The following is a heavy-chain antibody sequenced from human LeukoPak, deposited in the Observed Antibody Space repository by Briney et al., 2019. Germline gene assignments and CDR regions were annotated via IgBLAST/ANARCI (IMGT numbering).Heavy chain of an antibody. CDR3: AAALAIAVGGTTPGDY. CDR2: ITSSSSDI. D-gene: IGHD6-19*01. V-gene: IGHV3-21*06. CDR1: GFTFSSHY. Sequence: GGSLRLSCAASGFTFSSHYMNWVRQAPGKGLEWVSSITSSSSDIFYADSVKGRFTISRDNAKNSLYLKMNSLRVEDTAVYYCAAALAIAVGGTTPGDYWGQGTLVTVSP. J-gene: IGHJ4*02.